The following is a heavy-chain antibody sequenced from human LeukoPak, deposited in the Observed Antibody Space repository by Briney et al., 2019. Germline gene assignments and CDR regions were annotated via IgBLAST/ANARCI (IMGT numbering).Heavy chain of an antibody. CDR2: ISYDGSKK. CDR1: GFTFSSYG. J-gene: IGHJ3*02. V-gene: IGHV3-30*18. CDR3: AKIPYYYDSSGYPIDAFDI. D-gene: IGHD3-22*01. Sequence: GRSLRLSCAASGFTFSSYGMHWVRQAPGKGLEWVAVISYDGSKKYYVDSVKGRFTISRDSSKNTLFLQMDSLRAEDTAVYYCAKIPYYYDSSGYPIDAFDIWGQGTMVTVSS.